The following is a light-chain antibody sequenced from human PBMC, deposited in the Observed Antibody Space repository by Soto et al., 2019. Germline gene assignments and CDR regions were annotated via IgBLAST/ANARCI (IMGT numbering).Light chain of an antibody. CDR3: QSYDRSLRYV. Sequence: QSVLTQPPSVSGAPGQRVTISCTGSSSNIGAGYDVHWYQQLPGTAPKLLIYGNSNRPSGVPDRFSGSKSGTSASLAITGLQAGDEADYYCQSYDRSLRYVVGTGTTPTVL. CDR1: SSNIGAGYD. CDR2: GNS. V-gene: IGLV1-40*01. J-gene: IGLJ1*01.